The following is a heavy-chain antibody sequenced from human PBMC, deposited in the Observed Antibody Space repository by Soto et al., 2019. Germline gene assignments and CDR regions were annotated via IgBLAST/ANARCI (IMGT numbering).Heavy chain of an antibody. J-gene: IGHJ4*02. CDR1: GGSISSYY. Sequence: SETLSLTCTVSGGSISSYYWSWIRQPPGKGLEWIGYVYYSGGTNYNPSLKGRVTILLDAPKNQFSLKLSSVIAADTAVYYCARGVLVEGTSSPDMCDYWGQGTQVTVS. CDR3: ARGVLVEGTSSPDMCDY. CDR2: VYYSGGT. V-gene: IGHV4-59*01. D-gene: IGHD6-6*01.